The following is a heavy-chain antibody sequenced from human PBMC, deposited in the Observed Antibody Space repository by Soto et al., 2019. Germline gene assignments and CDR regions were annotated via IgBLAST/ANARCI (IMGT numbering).Heavy chain of an antibody. J-gene: IGHJ5*02. CDR1: GGSFSGYY. CDR3: ARDGGSLHWFDP. CDR2: INHSGST. V-gene: IGHV4-34*01. Sequence: SETLSLTCAVYGGSFSGYYWSWIRQPPGKGLEWIGEINHSGSTNYNPSPKSRVTISVDTSKNQFSLKLSSVTAADTAVYYCARDGGSLHWFDPWGQGTLVTVSS. D-gene: IGHD4-17*01.